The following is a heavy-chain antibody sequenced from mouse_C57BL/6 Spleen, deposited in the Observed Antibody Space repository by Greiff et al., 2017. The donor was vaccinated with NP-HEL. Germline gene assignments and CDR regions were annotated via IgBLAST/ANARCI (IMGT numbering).Heavy chain of an antibody. CDR3: ARNYGSSYGFFYWYFDV. J-gene: IGHJ1*03. D-gene: IGHD1-1*01. CDR1: GYTFTDYN. V-gene: IGHV1-18*01. CDR2: INPNNGGT. Sequence: EVQLQQSGPELVKPGASVKIPCKASGYTFTDYNMDWVKQSHGKSLEWIGDINPNNGGTIYNQKFKGKATLTVDKSSSTAYMELRSLTSEDTAVYYCARNYGSSYGFFYWYFDVWGTGTTVTVSS.